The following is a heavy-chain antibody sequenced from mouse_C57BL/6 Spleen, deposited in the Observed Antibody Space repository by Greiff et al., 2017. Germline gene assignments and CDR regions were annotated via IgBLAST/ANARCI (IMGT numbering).Heavy chain of an antibody. Sequence: QVQLQQSGAELVKPGASVKISCKASGYAFSSYWMNWVKQRPGKGLEWIGQIYPGDGDTNYNGKFKGKAPLTADKSSSPAYMQLSSLTSEDSAVYFCATAQATAWFAYWGQGTLVTVSA. CDR3: ATAQATAWFAY. CDR2: IYPGDGDT. D-gene: IGHD3-2*02. V-gene: IGHV1-80*01. J-gene: IGHJ3*01. CDR1: GYAFSSYW.